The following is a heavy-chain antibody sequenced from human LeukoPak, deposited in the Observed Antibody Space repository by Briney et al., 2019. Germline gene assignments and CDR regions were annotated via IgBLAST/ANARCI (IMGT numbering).Heavy chain of an antibody. D-gene: IGHD1-26*01. V-gene: IGHV4-39*07. Sequence: PSETLSLTCTVSGGSISTYYWGWIRQPPGMGLEWIGSIYYSGSTYYNPSLKSRVTISVDTSKNQFSLKLSSVTAADTAVYYCARSSIVGATSAFDYWGQGTLVTVSS. J-gene: IGHJ4*02. CDR1: GGSISTYY. CDR3: ARSSIVGATSAFDY. CDR2: IYYSGST.